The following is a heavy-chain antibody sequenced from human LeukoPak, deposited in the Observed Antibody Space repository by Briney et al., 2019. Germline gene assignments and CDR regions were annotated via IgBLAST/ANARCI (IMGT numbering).Heavy chain of an antibody. Sequence: SETLSLTCAVYGGSISIYNWNWIRQPAGKGLEWIGRIHNDGSTMYSPSLMSRVTMSLDTSKKQLSLNLSSLTAADTAVYYCASSDDSRGYQLDCWGQGTLVTVSS. CDR2: IHNDGST. D-gene: IGHD3-22*01. CDR3: ASSDDSRGYQLDC. V-gene: IGHV4-59*10. CDR1: GGSISIYN. J-gene: IGHJ4*02.